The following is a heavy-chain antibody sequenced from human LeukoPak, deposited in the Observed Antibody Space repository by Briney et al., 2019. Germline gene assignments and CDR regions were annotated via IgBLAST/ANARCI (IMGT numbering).Heavy chain of an antibody. J-gene: IGHJ6*03. V-gene: IGHV4-4*07. CDR3: ARSSEGRYYYDSSGFSYYYYYMDV. D-gene: IGHD3-22*01. CDR2: IYSSGST. Sequence: SETLSLTCTVSGGSISSYYWSWIRQPAGKGLEWIGRIYSSGSTNYNPSLKSRVTISVDTSKNQFSLKLSSVTAADTAVYYCARSSEGRYYYDSSGFSYYYYYMDVWGKGTTVTISS. CDR1: GGSISSYY.